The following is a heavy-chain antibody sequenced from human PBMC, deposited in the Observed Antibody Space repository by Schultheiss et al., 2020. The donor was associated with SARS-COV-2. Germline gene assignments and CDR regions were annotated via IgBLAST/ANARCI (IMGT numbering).Heavy chain of an antibody. D-gene: IGHD3-16*01. CDR2: IKQDGSEK. Sequence: GGSLRLSCAASGFTFSSYAMHWVRQAPGKGLEWVANIKQDGSEKYYVDSVKGRFTISRDNSKNTLYLQMNSLRAEDTAVYYCARSGGDFEYWGQGTLVTVSS. CDR1: GFTFSSYA. V-gene: IGHV3-7*01. CDR3: ARSGGDFEY. J-gene: IGHJ4*02.